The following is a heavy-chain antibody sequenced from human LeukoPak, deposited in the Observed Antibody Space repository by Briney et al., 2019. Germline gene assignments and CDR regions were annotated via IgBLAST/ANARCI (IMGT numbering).Heavy chain of an antibody. J-gene: IGHJ4*02. CDR2: IKEDGSDK. CDR1: GFTFSSYA. V-gene: IGHV3-7*01. CDR3: TRDVHDY. D-gene: IGHD3-10*02. Sequence: GGSLRLSCAASGFTFSSYAMSWVRQAPGKGLEWVATIKEDGSDKYYVDSVKGRFSISRDNAENSLYLQMNSLRAEDTAVYYCTRDVHDYWGQGTLVTVSS.